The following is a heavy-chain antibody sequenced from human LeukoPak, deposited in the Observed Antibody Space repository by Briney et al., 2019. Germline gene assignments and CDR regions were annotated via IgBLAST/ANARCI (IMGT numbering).Heavy chain of an antibody. D-gene: IGHD3-10*01. CDR1: GFTFRSYA. CDR3: AKGSAGGRPYYFDY. CDR2: IDPSGKYT. Sequence: GGSLRLSCAASGFTFRSYAMSWVRQAPGKGLDWVSAIDPSGKYTYYADSVKGRFTVSRDNSKNTLYLQMNSLRAEDTAIYYCAKGSAGGRPYYFDYWGQGALGTVSS. J-gene: IGHJ4*02. V-gene: IGHV3-23*05.